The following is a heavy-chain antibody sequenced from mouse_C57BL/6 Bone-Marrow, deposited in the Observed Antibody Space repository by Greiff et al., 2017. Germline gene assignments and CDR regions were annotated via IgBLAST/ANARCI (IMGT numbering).Heavy chain of an antibody. Sequence: EVQGVESGGGLVKPGGSLKLSCAASGFTFSSYAMSWVRQTPEKRLEWVANISDGGSYTYSPDNVKGRFTISSDNAKNNLYLQMRHLKSEDTAMYYCARDRDYYGSSLFAYWGQGTLVTVSA. CDR1: GFTFSSYA. J-gene: IGHJ3*01. CDR3: ARDRDYYGSSLFAY. D-gene: IGHD1-1*01. V-gene: IGHV5-4*01. CDR2: ISDGGSYT.